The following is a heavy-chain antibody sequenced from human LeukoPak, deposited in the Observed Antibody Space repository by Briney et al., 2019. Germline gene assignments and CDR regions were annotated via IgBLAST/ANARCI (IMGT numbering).Heavy chain of an antibody. J-gene: IGHJ4*02. CDR2: ISYDGSNK. CDR1: GFTFSSYA. V-gene: IGHV3-30*04. D-gene: IGHD3-16*02. CDR3: AREVVVAATRYYDYVWGSYRPFDY. Sequence: GGSLRLSCAASGFTFSSYAMHWVRQAPGKGLEWVAVISYDGSNKYYADSVKGRFTISRDNSKNTLYLQMNSLRAEDTAAYYCAREVVVAATRYYDYVWGSYRPFDYWGQGTLVTVSS.